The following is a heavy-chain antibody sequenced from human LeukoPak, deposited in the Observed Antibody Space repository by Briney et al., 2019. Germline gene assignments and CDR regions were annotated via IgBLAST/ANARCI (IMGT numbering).Heavy chain of an antibody. CDR2: IYTSGST. J-gene: IGHJ3*02. V-gene: IGHV4-4*07. D-gene: IGHD3-22*01. CDR3: ARDGRWVGSDSSGYYPANDAFDI. Sequence: SETLSLTCTVSGGSISSYYWSWIRQPAGKGLEWIGRIYTSGSTNYNPFLKSRVTMSVDTSKNQFSLKLSSVTAADTAVYYCARDGRWVGSDSSGYYPANDAFDIWGQGTMVTVSS. CDR1: GGSISSYY.